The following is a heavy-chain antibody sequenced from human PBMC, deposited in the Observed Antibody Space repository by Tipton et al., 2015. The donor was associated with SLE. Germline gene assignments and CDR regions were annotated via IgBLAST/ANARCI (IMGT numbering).Heavy chain of an antibody. CDR3: ARGVVVVAASPDAFDI. CDR1: GGSISSGGYS. CDR2: IYYSGST. V-gene: IGHV4-31*03. D-gene: IGHD2-15*01. J-gene: IGHJ3*02. Sequence: TLSLTCTVSGGSISSGGYSWSWIRQHPGKGLEWIGYIYYSGSTYYNPSLKSRVTISVDTSKNQFSLKLSSVTAADTAVYYCARGVVVVAASPDAFDIWGQGTMVTVSS.